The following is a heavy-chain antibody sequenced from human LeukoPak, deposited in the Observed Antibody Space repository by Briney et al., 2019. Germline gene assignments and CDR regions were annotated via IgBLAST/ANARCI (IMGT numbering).Heavy chain of an antibody. D-gene: IGHD2-2*01. V-gene: IGHV4-59*01. CDR3: ARSWAYALGYHYYMDV. J-gene: IGHJ6*03. CDR2: IYYSGST. Sequence: PSETLSLTCTVSGGSISSYYWSWLRQPPGKGLEWIGYIYYSGSTNYNPSLKSRVTISVDTSKNQFSLKLSSVTAADTAVYYCARSWAYALGYHYYMDVWGKGTTVTVSS. CDR1: GGSISSYY.